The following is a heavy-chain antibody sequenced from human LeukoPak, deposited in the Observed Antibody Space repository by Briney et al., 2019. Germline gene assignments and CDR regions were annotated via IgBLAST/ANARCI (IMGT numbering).Heavy chain of an antibody. V-gene: IGHV1-18*01. J-gene: IGHJ5*02. CDR2: ISAYNGNT. D-gene: IGHD2-2*02. CDR1: GYTFTSYG. Sequence: ASVKVSCKASGYTFTSYGISWVRQAPGQGLEWMGWISAYNGNTNYAQKLQGRVTMTTDTYTSTDYMELRSLRSDDTAVYYCARDIVVVPAAINWFDPWGQGTLVTVSS. CDR3: ARDIVVVPAAINWFDP.